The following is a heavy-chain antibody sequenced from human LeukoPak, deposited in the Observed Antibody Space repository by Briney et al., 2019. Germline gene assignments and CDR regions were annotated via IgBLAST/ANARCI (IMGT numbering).Heavy chain of an antibody. V-gene: IGHV4-34*01. D-gene: IGHD6-19*01. CDR2: INHSGST. J-gene: IGHJ4*02. CDR1: GFDFNNFA. Sequence: PGGSLRLSCAASGFDFNNFAMSWVRQPPGKGLEWIGEINHSGSTNYNPSLKSRVTISVDTSKNQFSLKLSSVTAADTAVYYCARGAVRAVAGPAAPTGFDYWGQGTLVTVSS. CDR3: ARGAVRAVAGPAAPTGFDY.